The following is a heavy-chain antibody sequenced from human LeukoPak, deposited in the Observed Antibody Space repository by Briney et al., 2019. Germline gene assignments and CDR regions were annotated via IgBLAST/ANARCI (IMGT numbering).Heavy chain of an antibody. CDR2: LSDTGTT. CDR3: ARRDHTGRSHAWFDP. Sequence: PPETLSLTCTVSGGSVSTISHFWDWVRQPPGKGLEWIVSLSDTGTTYYNPSLESRVTMSVDTSKNQFSLKLSSVTAADTAVYYCARRDHTGRSHAWFDPWGQGTLVTVSS. CDR1: GGSVSTISHF. V-gene: IGHV4-39*01. D-gene: IGHD1-14*01. J-gene: IGHJ5*02.